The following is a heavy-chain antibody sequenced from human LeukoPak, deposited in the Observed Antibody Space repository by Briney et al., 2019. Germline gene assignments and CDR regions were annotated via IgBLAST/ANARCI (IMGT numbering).Heavy chain of an antibody. CDR3: ARLDRSTWS. D-gene: IGHD6-13*01. CDR2: IYYSGST. CDR1: GGSITRYY. V-gene: IGHV4-59*01. J-gene: IGHJ4*02. Sequence: SETLSLTCSVSGGSITRYYWNWIRQPPGKGLEWIGCIYYSGSTNYNPSLKSRVTISVDTSKKQFSLKLNSVTAADTAVYYCARLDRSTWSWGQGTLVTVPS.